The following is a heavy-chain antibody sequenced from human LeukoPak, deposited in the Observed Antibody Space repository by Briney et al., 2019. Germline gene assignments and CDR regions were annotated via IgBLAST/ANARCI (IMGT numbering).Heavy chain of an antibody. CDR1: GFTLSSYW. J-gene: IGHJ4*02. CDR2: INPDGSRT. V-gene: IGHV3-74*01. Sequence: GGSLRLSCAASGFTLSSYWMFWVRQAPGKGLVCVSHINPDGSRTAYADSVKGRFTISRDNAKNTLYLQMNSLRAEDTAVYYCARDGSGLIPLDYWGQGALVTVSS. D-gene: IGHD2-15*01. CDR3: ARDGSGLIPLDY.